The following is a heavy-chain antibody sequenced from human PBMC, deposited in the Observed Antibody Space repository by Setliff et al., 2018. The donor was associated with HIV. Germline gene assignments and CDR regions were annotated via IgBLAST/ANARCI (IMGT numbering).Heavy chain of an antibody. D-gene: IGHD6-6*01. CDR3: ARDIAAWGYFDY. V-gene: IGHV1-18*01. CDR1: GYTFISYG. Sequence: GASVKVSCKASGYTFISYGVSWVRQAPGQGLEWMGWISAYNGNTNYAQKLQGRVTMTTDTSTSTAYMELRSLRSDDTAVYYCARDIAAWGYFDYWGQGTLVTVSS. CDR2: ISAYNGNT. J-gene: IGHJ4*02.